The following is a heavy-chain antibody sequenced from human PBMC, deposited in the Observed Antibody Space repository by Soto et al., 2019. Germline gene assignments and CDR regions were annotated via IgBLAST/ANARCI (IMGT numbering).Heavy chain of an antibody. CDR3: ARENSGDAFDF. Sequence: PGGSLRLSCAASGFAIRNYEMNWVRQAPGKGLEWVSYINSGGTSKKYTDSVEGRLTISRDTALNSLYLQMDSLRDEDTAIYYCARENSGDAFDFWGQGILVTVSS. CDR1: GFAIRNYE. J-gene: IGHJ4*02. V-gene: IGHV3-48*03. D-gene: IGHD4-17*01. CDR2: INSGGTSK.